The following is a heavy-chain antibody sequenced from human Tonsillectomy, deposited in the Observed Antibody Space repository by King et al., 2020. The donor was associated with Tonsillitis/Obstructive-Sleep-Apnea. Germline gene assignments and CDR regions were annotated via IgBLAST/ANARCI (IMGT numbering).Heavy chain of an antibody. V-gene: IGHV1-46*01. CDR2: INPSGGST. J-gene: IGHJ5*02. CDR3: ARAASGSVATTPLNWFGP. D-gene: IGHD5-12*01. CDR1: GYTFTSYY. Sequence: QLVQSGAEVKKPGASVKVSCKASGYTFTSYYMHWVRQAPGQGLEWMGIINPSGGSTIYAQNFQGRVTMTRDTSTSTGYRERSSLRSEDTAVYYWARAASGSVATTPLNWFGPWGQGTLVTVSS.